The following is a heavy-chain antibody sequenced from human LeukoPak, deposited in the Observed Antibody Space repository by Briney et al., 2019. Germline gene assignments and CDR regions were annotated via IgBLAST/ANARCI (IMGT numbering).Heavy chain of an antibody. CDR2: ISSSSSTI. V-gene: IGHV3-48*02. CDR3: ARDAGIAAAGDY. J-gene: IGHJ4*02. Sequence: GGPLNLSWEASGSTFSSYSMNWVRKAQGKGLEWVSYISSSSSTIYYADSVKGRFTISRDNAKNSLYLQMNSLRDEDTAVYYCARDAGIAAAGDYWGQGTLVTVSS. CDR1: GSTFSSYS. D-gene: IGHD6-13*01.